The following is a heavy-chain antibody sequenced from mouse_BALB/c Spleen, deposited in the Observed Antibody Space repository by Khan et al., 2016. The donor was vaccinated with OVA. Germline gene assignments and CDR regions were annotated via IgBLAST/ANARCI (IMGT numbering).Heavy chain of an antibody. CDR1: GYTFTNYW. J-gene: IGHJ2*03. CDR2: IYPGGGYT. CDR3: ACRGAARATWDYIDY. Sequence: QVQLQQSGAELVRPGTSVKMSCKAAGYTFTNYWIGWVKQRPGHGLEWIGDIYPGGGYTNYNEKFKGKATLTADTSSSTAYMQLSSLTSEDSAVYYGACRGAARATWDYIDYWGQGTSLTVSS. D-gene: IGHD3-1*01. V-gene: IGHV1-63*02.